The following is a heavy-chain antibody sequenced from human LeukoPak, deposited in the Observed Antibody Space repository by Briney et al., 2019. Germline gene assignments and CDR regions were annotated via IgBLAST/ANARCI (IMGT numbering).Heavy chain of an antibody. D-gene: IGHD5-12*01. CDR3: VKFYTGYARTLFDY. V-gene: IGHV3-21*04. J-gene: IGHJ4*02. Sequence: GGSLRLSCAASGFTFSRYTMNWVRQAPGKGLEWVSSISSSSIYIYYTDSVQGRFTISRDNSKNTLSLQMNSLRAEDTAVYFCVKFYTGYARTLFDYWGQGTLVTVSS. CDR1: GFTFSRYT. CDR2: ISSSSIYI.